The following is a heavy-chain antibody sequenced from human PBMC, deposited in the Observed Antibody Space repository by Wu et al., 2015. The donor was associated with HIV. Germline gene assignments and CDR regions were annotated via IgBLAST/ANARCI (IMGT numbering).Heavy chain of an antibody. J-gene: IGHJ4*02. V-gene: IGHV1-18*01. CDR1: GYTYTTYG. CDR3: ARIERATDY. D-gene: IGHD1-26*01. CDR2: ISAYNGQT. Sequence: QVQLVQSGAEVKKPGASVKVSCKASGYTYTTYGISWVRQAPGQGLEWMGWISAYNGQTKYAQNLQGRITLTTDTSTSTAYMELRSLRSDDTAVYYCARIERATDYWGQGTLVTVSS.